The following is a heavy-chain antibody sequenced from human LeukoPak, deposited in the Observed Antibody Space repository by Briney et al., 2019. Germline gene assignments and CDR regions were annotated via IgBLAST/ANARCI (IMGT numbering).Heavy chain of an antibody. V-gene: IGHV1-18*01. D-gene: IGHD3-22*01. J-gene: IGHJ3*02. CDR1: GYTFTSYG. Sequence: GASVKVSCKASGYTFTSYGISWVRQAPGQGLEWMGWISAYNGNTNYAQKLQGRVTMTTDTSTSTAYMELRSLRSDDTAVYYCAREGDTYYYDSSDGAFDIWGQGRMVTVSS. CDR2: ISAYNGNT. CDR3: AREGDTYYYDSSDGAFDI.